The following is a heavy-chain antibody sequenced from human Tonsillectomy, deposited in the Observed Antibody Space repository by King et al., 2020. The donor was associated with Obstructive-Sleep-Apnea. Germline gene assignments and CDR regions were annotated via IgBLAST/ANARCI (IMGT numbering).Heavy chain of an antibody. J-gene: IGHJ4*02. D-gene: IGHD6-19*01. V-gene: IGHV4-34*01. CDR1: VGSFSGYY. CDR3: ARGRLAVAGTLRTWYFDY. CDR2: INHSGST. Sequence: VQLQQWGAGLLKPSETLSLTCAVYVGSFSGYYWSWIRQPPGKGLEWIGEINHSGSTNYNPSLKSRVTISVDTSKNQFSLKLSSVTAADTAVYYCARGRLAVAGTLRTWYFDYWGQGTLVTVFS.